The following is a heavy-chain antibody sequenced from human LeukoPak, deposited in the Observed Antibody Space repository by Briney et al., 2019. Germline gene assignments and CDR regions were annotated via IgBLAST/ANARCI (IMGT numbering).Heavy chain of an antibody. Sequence: ASVKLSCKASGYTFINYYMHWVRQAPGQGLEWMGIINPGGGSTTYAQKFQGRVTMTRDTSTSTAYMELSSLRSEDTAVYYCARDTGSGSPRPDYWGQGTLVTVSS. CDR3: ARDTGSGSPRPDY. D-gene: IGHD3-10*01. CDR2: INPGGGST. V-gene: IGHV1-46*01. CDR1: GYTFINYY. J-gene: IGHJ4*02.